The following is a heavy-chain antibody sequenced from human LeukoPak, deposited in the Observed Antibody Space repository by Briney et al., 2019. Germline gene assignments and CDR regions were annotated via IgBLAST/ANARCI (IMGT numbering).Heavy chain of an antibody. CDR2: ITTKATSYAT. CDR1: GFTFSDCD. Sequence: PGGSMRLSCATSGFTFSDCDMHWVRQASGKGLEWVGRITTKATSYATTYGASLKGRFTISRDDSDNRAYLQMNSLRTEDTAVYYCTTFNRGHHWGQGALVTLST. CDR3: TTFNRGHH. J-gene: IGHJ5*02. V-gene: IGHV3-73*01. D-gene: IGHD3-16*01.